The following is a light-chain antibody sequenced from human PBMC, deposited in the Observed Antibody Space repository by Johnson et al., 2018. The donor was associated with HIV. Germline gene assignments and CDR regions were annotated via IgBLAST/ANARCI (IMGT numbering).Light chain of an antibody. J-gene: IGLJ1*01. CDR2: DNT. CDR1: SSNIENNY. Sequence: QPVLTQPPSVSAAPGQRVTISCSGNSSNIENNYVSWYQQFPERAPKLLIYDNTKRPSGIPERFSGSKSDTSATLAITGLQTGDEADYYCGTWDSRLTAYVFGTGTKVTV. CDR3: GTWDSRLTAYV. V-gene: IGLV1-51*01.